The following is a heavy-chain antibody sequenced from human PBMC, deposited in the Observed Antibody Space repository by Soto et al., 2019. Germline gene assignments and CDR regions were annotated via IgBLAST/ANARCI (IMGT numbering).Heavy chain of an antibody. CDR2: IYYSGNT. CDR1: VGSIRSGDYY. J-gene: IGHJ6*02. V-gene: IGHV4-31*03. CDR3: ARDRLMATAGTARHYFGLDV. D-gene: IGHD5-18*01. Sequence: TLSLNCTVSVGSIRSGDYYWVWVRHNPRRGLEWIGNIYYSGNTYYNPSLKSRLTISVDTSKNQFSLNLSSVTAADTAVYYCARDRLMATAGTARHYFGLDVWRQGTTVTVTS.